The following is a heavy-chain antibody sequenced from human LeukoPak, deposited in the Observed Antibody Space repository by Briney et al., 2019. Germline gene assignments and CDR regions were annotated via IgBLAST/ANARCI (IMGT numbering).Heavy chain of an antibody. D-gene: IGHD2-15*01. J-gene: IGHJ4*02. Sequence: GGSLRLSCAASGFTFDDYAMHWVRQAPGKGLEWVSLISWDGGSTYYADSVKGRFTISRDNSKDTLYLQMNSLRAEDTAVYYCARGRMVVVAATLFYWGQGTLVTVSS. V-gene: IGHV3-43D*03. CDR2: ISWDGGST. CDR3: ARGRMVVVAATLFY. CDR1: GFTFDDYA.